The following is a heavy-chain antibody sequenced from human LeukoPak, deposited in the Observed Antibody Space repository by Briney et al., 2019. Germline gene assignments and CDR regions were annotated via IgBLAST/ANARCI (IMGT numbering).Heavy chain of an antibody. J-gene: IGHJ4*02. CDR3: ARGGLYCSGGSCYND. V-gene: IGHV5-10-1*01. CDR2: IDPSDSYT. Sequence: GESLKISCKGSGYSFTSYWISWVRQMPGKGLEWMGRIDPSDSYTNYSPSLQGHVTISADKSISTAYLQWSSLKASDTAMYYCARGGLYCSGGSCYNDWGQGTLVTVSS. CDR1: GYSFTSYW. D-gene: IGHD2-15*01.